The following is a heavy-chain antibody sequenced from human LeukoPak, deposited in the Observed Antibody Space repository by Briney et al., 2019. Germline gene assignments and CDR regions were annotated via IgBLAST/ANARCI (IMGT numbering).Heavy chain of an antibody. J-gene: IGHJ3*02. CDR1: GGSISSYY. D-gene: IGHD3-10*01. CDR2: IYYRGST. CDR3: ARDYGSGNRAFDI. V-gene: IGHV4-59*01. Sequence: SETLSLTCTVSGGSISSYYWSWIRQPPGKGLEWIGCIYYRGSTNYNPSLKSRLSMSVDSSKNQFSLKLSSVTAADAAVYYCARDYGSGNRAFDIWGQGTMVTVSS.